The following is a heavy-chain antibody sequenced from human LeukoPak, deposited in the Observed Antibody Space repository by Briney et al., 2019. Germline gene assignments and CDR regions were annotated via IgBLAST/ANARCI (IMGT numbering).Heavy chain of an antibody. CDR3: ARDLGYCTGGTCYPNWFDP. CDR2: INAGNDNT. V-gene: IGHV1-3*01. D-gene: IGHD2-15*01. J-gene: IGHJ5*02. CDR1: GYTFTSYA. Sequence: ASVKVSCKASGYTFTSYAMHWVRQAPGQRLEWMGWINAGNDNTKYSQKFQGRVTITRDTSASTAYMELSSLRSEDTAVYYCARDLGYCTGGTCYPNWFDPWGQGTLITVSS.